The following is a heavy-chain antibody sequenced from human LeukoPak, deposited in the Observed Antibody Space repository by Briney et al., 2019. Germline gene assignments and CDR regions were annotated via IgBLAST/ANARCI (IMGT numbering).Heavy chain of an antibody. V-gene: IGHV4-59*08. CDR2: IYYSGST. CDR1: GGSISSYY. J-gene: IGHJ4*02. Sequence: PSGTLSLTCTVSGGSISSYYWSWIRQPPGKGLEWIGYIYYSGSTNYNPSLKSRVTLSVDTSKNQFSLKLSSVTAADTAVYYCARHRRPYYDSSGYYLDYWGQGTLVTVSS. CDR3: ARHRRPYYDSSGYYLDY. D-gene: IGHD3-22*01.